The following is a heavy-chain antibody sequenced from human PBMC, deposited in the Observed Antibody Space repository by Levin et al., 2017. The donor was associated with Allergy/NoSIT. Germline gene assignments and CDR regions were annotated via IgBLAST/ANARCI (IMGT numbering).Heavy chain of an antibody. CDR2: MYQTGTL. D-gene: IGHD3-10*02. CDR1: GASINTGGYS. V-gene: IGHV4-30-2*06. CDR3: ARMFGGAQGGGFDY. Sequence: PSETLSLTCDVSGASINTGGYSWSWMRQSPGKGLEWIGYMYQTGTLYYNPSLMSRFAISVDRAKNQFSLMVTSVTAADTAMYYCARMFGGAQGGGFDYWGQGILVTVSS. J-gene: IGHJ4*02.